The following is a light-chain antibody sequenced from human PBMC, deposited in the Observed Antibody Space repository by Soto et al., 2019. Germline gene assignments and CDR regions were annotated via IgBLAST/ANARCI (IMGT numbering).Light chain of an antibody. V-gene: IGKV1-39*01. CDR3: QQSYSTPPA. J-gene: IGKJ1*01. Sequence: EIQLTQFASSLLEYEEDRVTITCRASQSISSYLNWYQQKPGKAPKLLIYAASSLQSGVPSRFSGSGSGTDFTLTISSLQPEDFATYYCQQSYSTPPAFGQGTKVDIK. CDR1: QSISSY. CDR2: AAS.